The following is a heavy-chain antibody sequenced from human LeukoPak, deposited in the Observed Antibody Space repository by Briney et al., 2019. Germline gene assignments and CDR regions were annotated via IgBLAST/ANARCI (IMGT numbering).Heavy chain of an antibody. CDR3: ARSSGWYFDY. V-gene: IGHV4-59*08. CDR1: GGSISSYY. J-gene: IGHJ4*02. D-gene: IGHD6-19*01. CDR2: IYYSGST. Sequence: SETLSLTCTVSGGSISSYYWSWIRQPPGKGLEWIGYIYYSGSTNYNPSLKSRVTVSVDTSKNQFSLKLSSVTAADTAVYYCARSSGWYFDYWGQGTLVTVSS.